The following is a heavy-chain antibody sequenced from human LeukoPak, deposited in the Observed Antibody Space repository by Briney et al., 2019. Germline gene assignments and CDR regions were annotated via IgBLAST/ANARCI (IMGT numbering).Heavy chain of an antibody. J-gene: IGHJ5*02. D-gene: IGHD6-19*01. V-gene: IGHV4-4*07. CDR2: SYTSGSN. Sequence: SQTLSLTCTVSGRSISSYYWSWIRQPAGKGLEWIGRSYTSGSNNYNPSLKSRVTMSVDTSKNQFSLKLSSVTAADTAVYYCARVVAGNWFDPWGQGTLVTVSS. CDR1: GRSISSYY. CDR3: ARVVAGNWFDP.